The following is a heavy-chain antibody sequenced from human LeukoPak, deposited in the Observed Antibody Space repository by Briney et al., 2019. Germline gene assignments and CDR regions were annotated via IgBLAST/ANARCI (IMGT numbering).Heavy chain of an antibody. CDR3: ARSRTGYGHFDY. CDR1: GGTSSSYA. CDR2: IIPIFGTA. Sequence: SVKVSCKASGGTSSSYAISWVRQAPGQGLEWMGGIIPIFGTANYAQKFQGRVTITADESTSTAYMELSSLRSEDTAVYYCARSRTGYGHFDYWGQGTLVTVSS. D-gene: IGHD6-13*01. J-gene: IGHJ4*02. V-gene: IGHV1-69*13.